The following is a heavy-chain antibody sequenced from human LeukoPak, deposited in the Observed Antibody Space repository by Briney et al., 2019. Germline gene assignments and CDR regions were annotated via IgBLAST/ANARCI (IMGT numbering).Heavy chain of an antibody. J-gene: IGHJ4*02. CDR2: IKQDGSEK. V-gene: IGHV3-7*01. D-gene: IGHD6-13*01. Sequence: PGGSLRLSCAASGFTFSSYWMIWVRQARGRGLECVANIKQDGSEKYYVDSVKGRFTISRDNAKNSLYLQMNSLRDEDTALYYCATSAAGFDYWGQRTPVTVSS. CDR1: GFTFSSYW. CDR3: ATSAAGFDY.